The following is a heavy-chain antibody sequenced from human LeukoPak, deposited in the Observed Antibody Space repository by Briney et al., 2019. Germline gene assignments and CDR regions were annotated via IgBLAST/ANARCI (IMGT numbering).Heavy chain of an antibody. Sequence: SQTLSLTCAISGDSVSSNSVTWNWIRQSPSRGLEWLGKTYYRSTWYNDYAVSMRGRITVNPDTSKNQFSLHLNSVTPEDTAVYYCARRLTQYDCFDPWGQGILVTVSS. V-gene: IGHV6-1*01. CDR2: TYYRSTWYN. CDR1: GDSVSSNSVT. D-gene: IGHD2-2*01. CDR3: ARRLTQYDCFDP. J-gene: IGHJ5*02.